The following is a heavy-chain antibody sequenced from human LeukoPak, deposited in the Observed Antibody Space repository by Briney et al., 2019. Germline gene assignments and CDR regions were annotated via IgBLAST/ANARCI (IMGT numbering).Heavy chain of an antibody. V-gene: IGHV1-2*03. J-gene: IGHJ6*02. CDR3: AKGATEGYYYYYGPDV. CDR1: GYTFTGYY. CDR2: INPKSGAT. Sequence: LGASVTVSCKASGYTFTGYYMHWVRQAPGQGLEWMGWINPKSGATTYAQKFQDRVTLTRDTSINTAYMDLSGLTSDDTAVFYCAKGATEGYYYYYGPDVWGQGTTVTVS.